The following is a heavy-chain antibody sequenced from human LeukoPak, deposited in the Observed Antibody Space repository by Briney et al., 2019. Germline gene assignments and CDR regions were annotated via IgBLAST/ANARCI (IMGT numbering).Heavy chain of an antibody. CDR3: ARELLGHGYNSGDFDY. CDR1: GFTFSSYW. CDR2: IKQDGSEK. V-gene: IGHV3-7*01. J-gene: IGHJ4*02. Sequence: GGSLRLSCAASGFTFSSYWMNWVRQAPGKGLEWVANIKQDGSEKYYVDSVKGRFTISRDNAKNSLYLQMNSLRAEDTAVYYCARELLGHGYNSGDFDYWGQGTLVTVSS. D-gene: IGHD5-24*01.